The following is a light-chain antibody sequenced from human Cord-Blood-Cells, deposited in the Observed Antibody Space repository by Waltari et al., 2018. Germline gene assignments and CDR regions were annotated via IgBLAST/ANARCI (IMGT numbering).Light chain of an antibody. V-gene: IGLV2-23*01. CDR1: TSDGGSYNL. CDR3: CSYAGSSTYV. Sequence: QSALTQPASVSGSPGQSITISCTGTTSDGGSYNLVSWYQQHPGKAPKLMIYEGSKRPSGVSNRVSGSKSGNTASLTISGLQAEDEADYYCCSYAGSSTYVFGTGTKVTVL. CDR2: EGS. J-gene: IGLJ1*01.